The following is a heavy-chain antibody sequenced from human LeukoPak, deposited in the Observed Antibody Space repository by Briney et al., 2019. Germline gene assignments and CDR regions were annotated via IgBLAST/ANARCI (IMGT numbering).Heavy chain of an antibody. CDR3: ARDRVVPVATLYGMDV. CDR1: GGSFSGYY. V-gene: IGHV4-34*01. D-gene: IGHD2-2*01. J-gene: IGHJ6*02. Sequence: SETLSLTCAVYGGSFSGYYWSWIRQPPGKGLEWIGEINHSGSTNYNPSLKSRVTISVDTSKNQFSLKLSSVTAADTAVYYCARDRVVPVATLYGMDVWGQGTTVTVSS. CDR2: INHSGST.